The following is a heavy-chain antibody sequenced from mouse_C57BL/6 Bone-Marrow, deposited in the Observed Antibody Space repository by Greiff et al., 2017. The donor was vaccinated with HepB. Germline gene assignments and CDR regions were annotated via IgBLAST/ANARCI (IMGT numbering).Heavy chain of an antibody. J-gene: IGHJ4*01. V-gene: IGHV1-52*01. CDR2: IDPSDSET. Sequence: QVQLQQPGAELVRPGSSVKLSCKASGYTFTSYWMHWVKQRPIQGLEWIGNIDPSDSETHYNQKFQDKATLTVDKSSSTAYMQLSSLTSEDSAVYYCASSDYDVDYAMDYWGQGTSVTVSS. CDR1: GYTFTSYW. D-gene: IGHD2-4*01. CDR3: ASSDYDVDYAMDY.